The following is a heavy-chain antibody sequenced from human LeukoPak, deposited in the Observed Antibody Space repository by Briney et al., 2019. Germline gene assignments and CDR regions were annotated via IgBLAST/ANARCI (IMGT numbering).Heavy chain of an antibody. CDR2: FDPEGGDT. Sequence: ASVKLSCKTSGYIFTDHYMHWVRQAPGKGLEWMGRFDPEGGDTLYAEKFQGRVTITADTSTATSYMEVSSLTSEDTAVYYCATVAEYRIAARKLDYWGQGTLVTVSA. J-gene: IGHJ4*02. V-gene: IGHV1-69-2*01. CDR1: GYIFTDHY. D-gene: IGHD6-6*01. CDR3: ATVAEYRIAARKLDY.